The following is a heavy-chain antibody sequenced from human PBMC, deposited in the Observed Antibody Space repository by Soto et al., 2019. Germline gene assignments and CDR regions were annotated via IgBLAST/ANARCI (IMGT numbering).Heavy chain of an antibody. J-gene: IGHJ4*02. Sequence: GGSLRLSCAASGFTCSSYGMTWVRQAPGKGLEWVSFSSATGAGTYYADSVKGRFTISRDNSKNTLYLQMTSLRADDTAVYYCAKDRRAGGNYGFYSDFWGQGALVTV. D-gene: IGHD1-7*01. CDR3: AKDRRAGGNYGFYSDF. CDR2: SSATGAGT. V-gene: IGHV3-23*01. CDR1: GFTCSSYG.